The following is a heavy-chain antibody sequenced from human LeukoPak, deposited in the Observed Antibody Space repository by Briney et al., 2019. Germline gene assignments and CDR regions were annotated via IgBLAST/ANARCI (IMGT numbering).Heavy chain of an antibody. CDR3: ARRSGYYYVAGPHDAFDI. Sequence: ASVKVSCKASGYTFTGYYMHWVRQAPGQGLEWMGWINPNSGGTNYAQKFQGRVTMTRDTSTSTAYMELSSQRSEDIDVYYCARRSGYYYVAGPHDAFDIWGQGTMVTVSS. CDR1: GYTFTGYY. J-gene: IGHJ3*02. CDR2: INPNSGGT. V-gene: IGHV1-2*02. D-gene: IGHD3-22*01.